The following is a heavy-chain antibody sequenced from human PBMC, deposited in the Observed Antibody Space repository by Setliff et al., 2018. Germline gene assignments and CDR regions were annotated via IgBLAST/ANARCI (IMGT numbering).Heavy chain of an antibody. D-gene: IGHD1-26*01. CDR2: TIPMFGST. CDR1: GDTFSSYG. Sequence: SVKVSCKASGDTFSSYGISWVRQAPGQGLEWMGGTIPMFGSTSYAQKFQGRVTITTDTSTNTVYMELRSLRSDDTAVYFCVREYSGGGLTWGQGTMVTVSS. CDR3: VREYSGGGLT. V-gene: IGHV1-69*05. J-gene: IGHJ3*01.